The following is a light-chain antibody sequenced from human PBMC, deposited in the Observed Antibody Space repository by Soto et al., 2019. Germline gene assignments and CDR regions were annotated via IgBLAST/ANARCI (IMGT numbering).Light chain of an antibody. J-gene: IGKJ4*01. Sequence: EIVMTQSPVTLSVSPGERATLSCRASYALSSRLAWYQQKPGHAPRLLIFDASTRATGVPARFSGSGSGTEFNLTITGLQSEYFSVYFCQHYTTCPLTVGGGTKVENK. V-gene: IGKV3-15*01. CDR3: QHYTTCPLT. CDR2: DAS. CDR1: YALSSR.